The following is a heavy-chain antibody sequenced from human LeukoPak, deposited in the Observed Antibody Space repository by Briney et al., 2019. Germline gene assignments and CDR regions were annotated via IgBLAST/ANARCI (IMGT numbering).Heavy chain of an antibody. V-gene: IGHV1-69*05. CDR1: GGAFSSYA. CDR3: ARRLQDPLVRGVNGDNWFDP. CDR2: IIPIFGTA. Sequence: SVKVSCKASGGAFSSYAISWVRQAPGQGLEWMGGIIPIFGTANYAQKFQGRVTITTDESTSTAYMELSSLRSEDTAVYYCARRLQDPLVRGVNGDNWFDPWGQETLVTVSS. D-gene: IGHD3-10*01. J-gene: IGHJ5*02.